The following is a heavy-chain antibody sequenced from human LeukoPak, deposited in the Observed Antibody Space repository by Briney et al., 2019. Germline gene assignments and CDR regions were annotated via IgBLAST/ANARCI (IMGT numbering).Heavy chain of an antibody. CDR3: ARIRGGNNYHFDY. D-gene: IGHD1-26*01. CDR2: INPYSGGT. J-gene: IGHJ4*02. CDR1: GYTFTSYG. V-gene: IGHV1-2*02. Sequence: ASVKVSCKASGYTFTSYGISWVRQAPGQGLEWMGWINPYSGGTNYAQNFQGRVTMTRDTSISTGYMELSRLGSDDTALYYCARIRGGNNYHFDYWGQGTLVTVSS.